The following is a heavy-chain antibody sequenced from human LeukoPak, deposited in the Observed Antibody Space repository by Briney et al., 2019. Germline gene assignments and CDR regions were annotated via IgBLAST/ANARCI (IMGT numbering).Heavy chain of an antibody. CDR2: IYTSGST. Sequence: SETLSLTCTVSGGSISSYYWSWIRQPAGKGLEWIGRIYTSGSTNYNPSLKSRVTMSVDTSKNQFSLKLSSVTAADTAVYYCARDLIVVVVAATPDIGFDPWGQGTLVTVSS. CDR3: ARDLIVVVVAATPDIGFDP. CDR1: GGSISSYY. J-gene: IGHJ5*02. V-gene: IGHV4-4*07. D-gene: IGHD2-15*01.